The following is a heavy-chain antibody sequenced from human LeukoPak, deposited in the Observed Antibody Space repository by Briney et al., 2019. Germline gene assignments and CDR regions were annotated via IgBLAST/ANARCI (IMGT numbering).Heavy chain of an antibody. CDR3: AKGPGGFFDY. CDR2: IGGSGGST. V-gene: IGHV3-23*01. Sequence: GGSLRLSCVGSGFIFRDYSIGWFRQAPGKGLEWVSAIGGSGGSTYYADSVKGRFTISRDNSKNTLYLQMDSLRAEDTAVYYCAKGPGGFFDYWGQGTLVTVSS. CDR1: GFIFRDYS. J-gene: IGHJ4*02. D-gene: IGHD4-23*01.